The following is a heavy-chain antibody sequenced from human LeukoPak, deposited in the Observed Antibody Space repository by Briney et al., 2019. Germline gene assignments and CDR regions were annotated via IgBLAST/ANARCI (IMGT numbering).Heavy chain of an antibody. V-gene: IGHV1-2*02. CDR3: ASEGFTIFGVVPY. CDR2: INPNSGGT. D-gene: IGHD3-3*01. CDR1: GYTFTGYY. Sequence: ASVKVSCKASGYTFTGYYMHWVRQAPGQGLEWMGWINPNSGGTNYAQKFQGRVTMTRDTSISTAYMELSSLRSEDTAVYYCASEGFTIFGVVPYWGQGTLVTVSS. J-gene: IGHJ4*02.